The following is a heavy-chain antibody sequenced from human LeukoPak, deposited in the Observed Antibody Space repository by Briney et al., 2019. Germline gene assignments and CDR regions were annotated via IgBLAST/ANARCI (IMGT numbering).Heavy chain of an antibody. D-gene: IGHD4-23*01. V-gene: IGHV3-21*01. Sequence: GGSLRLSCAASGFTFSSYAMSWVRQAPGKGLEWVSSISSSSSYIYYADSVKGRFTISRDNAKNSLYLQMNSLRAEDTAVYYCASLSTAVVTSYYFDYWGQGTLVTVSS. J-gene: IGHJ4*02. CDR1: GFTFSSYA. CDR2: ISSSSSYI. CDR3: ASLSTAVVTSYYFDY.